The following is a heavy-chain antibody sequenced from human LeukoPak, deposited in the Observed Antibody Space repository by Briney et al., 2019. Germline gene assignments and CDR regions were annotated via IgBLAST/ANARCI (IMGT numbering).Heavy chain of an antibody. CDR2: ISAYNGNT. J-gene: IGHJ6*02. Sequence: ASVKVSCKASGYTFTSYGISLVRQAPGQGLEWMGWISAYNGNTNYAQKLRGRVTMTTDTSTSTAYMELRSLRSDDTAVYYCARVLGYCSSTSCAYYYGLDVWGQGTTVTVSS. CDR3: ARVLGYCSSTSCAYYYGLDV. V-gene: IGHV1-18*01. D-gene: IGHD2-2*01. CDR1: GYTFTSYG.